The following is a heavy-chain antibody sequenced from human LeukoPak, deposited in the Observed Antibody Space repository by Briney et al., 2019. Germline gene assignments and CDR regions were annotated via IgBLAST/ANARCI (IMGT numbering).Heavy chain of an antibody. CDR2: ITWNSDSI. CDR3: ARDLRGITMIVDDAFDI. Sequence: GGSLRLSCAASGFTFSSYAMSWVRQAPGKGLEWVPGITWNSDSIDYADSVKGRFTISRDNAKNSLYLQMNSLRAEDTALYYCARDLRGITMIVDDAFDIWGQGTMVTVSS. V-gene: IGHV3-20*04. CDR1: GFTFSSYA. D-gene: IGHD3-22*01. J-gene: IGHJ3*02.